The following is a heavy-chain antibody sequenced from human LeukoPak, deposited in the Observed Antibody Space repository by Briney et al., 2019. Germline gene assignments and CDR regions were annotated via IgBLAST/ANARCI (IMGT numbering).Heavy chain of an antibody. CDR2: ISWDSAAI. V-gene: IGHV3-9*01. CDR3: TKRARMGIAAAGDGFHI. Sequence: HPGGSLRLSCAASGFRFDDYAMHWVRQAPGKGLEWVSGISWDSAAIGYADSVRGRFTLSRDNAKNSLFLQMSSLRVEDTALYYCTKRARMGIAAAGDGFHIWGQGTMVTVST. J-gene: IGHJ3*02. D-gene: IGHD6-13*01. CDR1: GFRFDDYA.